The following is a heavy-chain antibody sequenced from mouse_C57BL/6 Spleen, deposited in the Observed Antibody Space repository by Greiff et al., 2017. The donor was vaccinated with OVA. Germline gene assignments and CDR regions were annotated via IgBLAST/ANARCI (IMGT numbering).Heavy chain of an antibody. V-gene: IGHV14-2*01. CDR1: GFNIKDYY. Sequence: VQLQQSGAELVKPGASVKLSCTASGFNIKDYYMHWVKQRTEQGLEWIGRIDPEDGETKYAPKFQGKATITADTSSNTAYLQLSSLTSEDTSVYYCGRSDRNYVDYRGQGTTLTVSS. J-gene: IGHJ2*01. CDR2: IDPEDGET. CDR3: GRSDRNYVDY. D-gene: IGHD2-14*01.